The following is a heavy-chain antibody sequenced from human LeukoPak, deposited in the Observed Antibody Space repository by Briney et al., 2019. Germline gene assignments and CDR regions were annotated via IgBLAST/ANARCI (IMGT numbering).Heavy chain of an antibody. D-gene: IGHD2-2*01. J-gene: IGHJ6*02. CDR3: ARGRYCSSTSCYPLLNYYYGMDV. CDR1: EFAFSTYN. CDR2: INHSGST. V-gene: IGHV4-34*01. Sequence: GSLRLSCAASEFAFSTYNMNWVRQPPGKGLEWIGEINHSGSTNYNPSLKSRVTISVDTSKNQFSLKLSSVTAVDTAVYYCARGRYCSSTSCYPLLNYYYGMDVWGQGTTVTVSS.